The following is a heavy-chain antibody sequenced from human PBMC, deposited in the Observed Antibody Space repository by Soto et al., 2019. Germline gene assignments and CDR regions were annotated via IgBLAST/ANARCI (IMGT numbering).Heavy chain of an antibody. CDR2: ISGSGGST. D-gene: IGHD3-3*01. CDR1: GFTFSSYA. CDR3: AKDLGITYYDFWSGFGFDP. Sequence: GGSLRLSCAASGFTFSSYAMSWVRQAPGKGLEWVSAISGSGGSTYYADSVKGRFTISRDNSKNTLYLQMNSLRAEDTAVYYCAKDLGITYYDFWSGFGFDPWGQGTLVTVSS. J-gene: IGHJ5*02. V-gene: IGHV3-23*01.